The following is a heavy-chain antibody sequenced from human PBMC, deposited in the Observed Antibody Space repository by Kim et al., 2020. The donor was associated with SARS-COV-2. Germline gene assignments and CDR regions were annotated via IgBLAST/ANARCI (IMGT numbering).Heavy chain of an antibody. V-gene: IGHV3-7*03. Sequence: SKKYLVDSVKGRFTISRDTAQNSLYLQMNSLRAEDTAVYYCARDQPLYDFWGRGTLVTVSS. J-gene: IGHJ2*01. CDR3: ARDQPLYDF. CDR2: SKK.